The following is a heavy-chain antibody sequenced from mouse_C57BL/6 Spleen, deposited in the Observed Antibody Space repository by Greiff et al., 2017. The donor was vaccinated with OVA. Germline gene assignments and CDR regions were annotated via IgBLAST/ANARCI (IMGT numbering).Heavy chain of an antibody. CDR2: IYPSDSET. CDR1: GYTFTSYW. Sequence: QVQLQQPGAELVRPGSSVQLSCKASGYTFTSYWMDWVKQRPGQGLEWIGNIYPSDSETHYNQKFKDKATLTVDTSSSPAYMQLSSLTSADSAVYYCARGGYGIYQTSSLADWGQGTLVTGS. CDR3: ARGGYGIYQTSSLAD. V-gene: IGHV1-61*01. D-gene: IGHD2-1*01. J-gene: IGHJ3*01.